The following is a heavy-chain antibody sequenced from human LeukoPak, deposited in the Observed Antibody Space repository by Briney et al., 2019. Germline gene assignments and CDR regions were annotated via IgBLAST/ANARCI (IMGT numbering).Heavy chain of an antibody. Sequence: ASVKVSCKASGYTFTSYGISWVRQAPGQGLGWVGWISAYNGNTNYAQKPQGRVTMTTDTSTSTAYMELRSLRSDDTAVYYCARVRTYYDFWSGYMTDYWGQGTLVTVSS. CDR2: ISAYNGNT. J-gene: IGHJ4*02. CDR3: ARVRTYYDFWSGYMTDY. D-gene: IGHD3-3*01. CDR1: GYTFTSYG. V-gene: IGHV1-18*01.